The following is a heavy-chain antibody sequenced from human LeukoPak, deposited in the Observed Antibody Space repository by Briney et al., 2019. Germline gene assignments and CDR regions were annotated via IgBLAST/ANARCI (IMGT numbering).Heavy chain of an antibody. V-gene: IGHV3-53*01. CDR1: GFTVSSNY. CDR2: IYSGGST. Sequence: GGSLRLSCAASGFTVSSNYMSWVRQAPGKGLEWVSVIYSGGSTYYAESVKGRFTISRDKSNNTLYLQMNSLRAEDTALYYCAKTGDYFDSTDYYRPDAFDIWGQGTMVTVSS. CDR3: AKTGDYFDSTDYYRPDAFDI. J-gene: IGHJ3*02. D-gene: IGHD3-22*01.